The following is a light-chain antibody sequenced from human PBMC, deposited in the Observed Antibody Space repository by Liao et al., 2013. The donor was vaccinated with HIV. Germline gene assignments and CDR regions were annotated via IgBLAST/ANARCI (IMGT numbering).Light chain of an antibody. J-gene: IGLJ1*01. Sequence: SYELTQPPSVSVAPGKTATITCGGNNIGSKSVHWYQHKPGQAPVLVIYYDSDRPSGIPERFSGSNSGNTATLTISRVEAGDEADYYCQVWDSSSDHYVFGTGTKVTVL. CDR3: QVWDSSSDHYV. CDR1: NIGSKS. V-gene: IGLV3-21*01. CDR2: YDS.